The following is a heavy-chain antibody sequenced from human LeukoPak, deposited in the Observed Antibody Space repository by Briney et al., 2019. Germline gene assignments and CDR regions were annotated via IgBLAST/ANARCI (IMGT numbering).Heavy chain of an antibody. Sequence: KPSETLSLTCAVYGGSFSGYYWSWIRQPPGKGLEWIGEINHSGSTNYNPSLKSRVTISVDTSKNQFSLKLSSVTAADTAVYYCARTRRQLVIGCWGQGTLVTVSS. V-gene: IGHV4-34*01. D-gene: IGHD6-13*01. CDR3: ARTRRQLVIGC. CDR1: GGSFSGYY. CDR2: INHSGST. J-gene: IGHJ4*02.